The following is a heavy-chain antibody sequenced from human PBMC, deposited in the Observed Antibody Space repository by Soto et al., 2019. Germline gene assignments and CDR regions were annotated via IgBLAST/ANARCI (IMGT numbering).Heavy chain of an antibody. Sequence: GGSLRLSCAASGFPFNNAWINWVRQVPGKGLEWVGRVKSKADGGSGDYAAPMKGRFVVSRDDSKDIVYLQMNSLKIEDTGVYYCTTDSRTTLPEIRFDYWGHGTQVTVSS. D-gene: IGHD1-26*01. CDR2: VKSKADGGSG. CDR1: GFPFNNAW. CDR3: TTDSRTTLPEIRFDY. V-gene: IGHV3-15*07. J-gene: IGHJ4*01.